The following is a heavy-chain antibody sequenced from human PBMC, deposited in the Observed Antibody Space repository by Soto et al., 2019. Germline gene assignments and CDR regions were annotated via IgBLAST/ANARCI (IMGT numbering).Heavy chain of an antibody. CDR1: GYSFTSYW. Sequence: LGESLKISCKGSGYSFTSYWIGWVRQMPGKGLEWMGIIYPGDSDTRYSPSFQGQVTISADKSISTAYLQWSSLKASDTAMYYCARRPHLLGTTGTTVYAFDIWGQGTMVTVSS. CDR3: ARRPHLLGTTGTTVYAFDI. CDR2: IYPGDSDT. D-gene: IGHD1-1*01. V-gene: IGHV5-51*01. J-gene: IGHJ3*02.